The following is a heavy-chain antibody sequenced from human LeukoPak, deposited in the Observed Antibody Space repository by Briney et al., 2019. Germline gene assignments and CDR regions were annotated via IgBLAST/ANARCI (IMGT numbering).Heavy chain of an antibody. Sequence: PGGSLRLSCAASGFTFSSYWMSWVRQAPGKGLEWVAYIKQDGSEKYYVDSVKGRFTISRDNAKNSLYLQMNSLRAEGTAVYYCGRGGGLDVWGQGATVTVSS. CDR1: GFTFSSYW. J-gene: IGHJ6*02. CDR2: IKQDGSEK. V-gene: IGHV3-7*04. CDR3: GRGGGLDV.